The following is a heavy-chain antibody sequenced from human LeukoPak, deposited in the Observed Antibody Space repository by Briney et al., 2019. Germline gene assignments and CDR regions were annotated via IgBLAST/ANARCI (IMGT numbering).Heavy chain of an antibody. J-gene: IGHJ4*02. CDR1: KFTFSHYG. CDR3: VKEYHSRGFGAYFDY. Sequence: PGGSLRLSCTASKFTFSHYGMQWVRQAPGKGLEWVAVISSDGSIKVYADSVKGRFTLSRDNSINTVDLQMNSQRAEDTAVYYCVKEYHSRGFGAYFDYWGQGTLVTVSS. D-gene: IGHD3-3*01. CDR2: ISSDGSIK. V-gene: IGHV3-30*18.